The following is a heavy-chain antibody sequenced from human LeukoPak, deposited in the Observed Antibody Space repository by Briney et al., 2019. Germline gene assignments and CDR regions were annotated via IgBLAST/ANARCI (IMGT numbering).Heavy chain of an antibody. J-gene: IGHJ4*02. D-gene: IGHD5-12*01. CDR3: AGAIAGLDSGYENYFDY. V-gene: IGHV1-2*04. CDR2: INPNSGGT. CDR1: GYTFTGYY. Sequence: ASVKVSCKASGYTFTGYYMHWVRQAPGQGLEWMGWINPNSGGTNYAQKFQGWVTMTRDTSISTAYMELSRLRSDDTAVYYCAGAIAGLDSGYENYFDYWGQGTLVTVSS.